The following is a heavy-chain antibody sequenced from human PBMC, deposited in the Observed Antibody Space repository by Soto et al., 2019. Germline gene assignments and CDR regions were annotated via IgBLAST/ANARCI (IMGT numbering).Heavy chain of an antibody. CDR3: ARESFYYDRRLNY. J-gene: IGHJ4*02. CDR2: ISAYNGNT. Sequence: EVGAPVKVPCQASGYTFTNFGISWVRQAPGQGLEWMGWISAYNGNTNYAQKLQGRVTMTTDTSTSTAYTELRSLRSDDTAVYYCARESFYYDRRLNYWGQGTLVTVSS. CDR1: GYTFTNFG. D-gene: IGHD3-22*01. V-gene: IGHV1-18*01.